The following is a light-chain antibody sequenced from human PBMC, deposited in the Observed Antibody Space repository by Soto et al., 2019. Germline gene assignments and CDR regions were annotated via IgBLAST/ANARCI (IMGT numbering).Light chain of an antibody. CDR3: SSYTRNNTWV. CDR1: SSDVGGYNY. V-gene: IGLV2-14*01. CDR2: EVS. Sequence: QSALTQPASVSGSPGQSITISCTGTSSDVGGYNYVSWYQQYPGKAPKLMIYEVSNRPSGVSNRFSGSKSGNTASLTISGLQAEDESAYYCSSYTRNNTWVFGGGTKLTVL. J-gene: IGLJ3*02.